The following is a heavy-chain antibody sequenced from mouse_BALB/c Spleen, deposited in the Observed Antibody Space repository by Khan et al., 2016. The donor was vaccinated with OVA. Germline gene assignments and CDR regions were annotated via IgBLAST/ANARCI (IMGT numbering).Heavy chain of an antibody. CDR1: GYTFTNYW. CDR2: IYPGNSDT. D-gene: IGHD2-1*01. V-gene: IGHV1-5*01. Sequence: VQLKESGTVLARPGASVKMSCKASGYTFTNYWMHWVKQRPGQGLEWIATIYPGNSDTNYNQKFTGKAKLTAVTSTSTAYMELSSLTHEDSAVYYCARNGFGNYEIWDYWGQGTTLTVSS. J-gene: IGHJ2*01. CDR3: ARNGFGNYEIWDY.